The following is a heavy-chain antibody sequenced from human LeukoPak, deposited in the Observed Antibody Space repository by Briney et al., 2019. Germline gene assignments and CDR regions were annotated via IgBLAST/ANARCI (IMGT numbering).Heavy chain of an antibody. CDR1: GYTFTSYG. V-gene: IGHV1-18*01. CDR2: ISAYNGNT. D-gene: IGHD6-13*01. J-gene: IGHJ5*02. CDR3: ARLVQTNWFDP. Sequence: ASVKVSCKASGYTFTSYGISWVRQAPGQGLEWMGWISAYNGNTNYAQKLQGRVTMTTDTSTSTAHMELRSLRSDDTAVYYCARLVQTNWFDPWGQGTLVTVSS.